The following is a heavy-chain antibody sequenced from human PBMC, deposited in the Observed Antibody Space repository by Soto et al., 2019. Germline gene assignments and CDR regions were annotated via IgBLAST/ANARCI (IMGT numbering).Heavy chain of an antibody. CDR3: TRESVVPAAPDPFDY. Sequence: GGSLRLSCTASGFTSGDYAMSWFRQAPGKGLEWVGFIRSKAYGGTTEYAASVKGRFTISRDDSKSIAYLQMNSLKTEDTAVYYCTRESVVPAAPDPFDYWGQGTLDTGSS. J-gene: IGHJ4*02. D-gene: IGHD2-2*01. V-gene: IGHV3-49*03. CDR2: IRSKAYGGTT. CDR1: GFTSGDYA.